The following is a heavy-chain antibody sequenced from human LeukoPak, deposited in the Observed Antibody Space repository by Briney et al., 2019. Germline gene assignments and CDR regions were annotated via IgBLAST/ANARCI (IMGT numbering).Heavy chain of an antibody. CDR2: INPNDGTT. V-gene: IGHV1-2*02. CDR1: GYRFTDYY. J-gene: IGHJ4*02. D-gene: IGHD4-11*01. CDR3: ARTSDYYNYYFDY. Sequence: ASVKVSCNASGYRFTDYYVPWVRQAPGRGNEWMAWINPNDGTTNYAQKFQGRVTMITDTSISTAYMELSNLRSDDTAVYYCARTSDYYNYYFDYWGQGTPVTVSS.